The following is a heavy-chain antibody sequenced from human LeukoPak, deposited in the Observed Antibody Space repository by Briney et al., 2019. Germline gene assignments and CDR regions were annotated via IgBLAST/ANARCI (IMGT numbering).Heavy chain of an antibody. V-gene: IGHV3-9*01. Sequence: PGRSLRLSCAASVFTFHDYGMHWVRQTPGKGLEGVSGISWNSGSIGYADSVKGRFTISRDDAKNSLYLQMNSLRSEDTALYYCAKDVRDYIWGTPGAFDIWGQGTMVTVSS. CDR2: ISWNSGSI. D-gene: IGHD3-16*01. CDR3: AKDVRDYIWGTPGAFDI. J-gene: IGHJ3*02. CDR1: VFTFHDYG.